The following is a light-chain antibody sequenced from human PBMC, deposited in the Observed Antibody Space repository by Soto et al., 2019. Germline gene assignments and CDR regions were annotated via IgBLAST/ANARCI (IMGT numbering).Light chain of an antibody. Sequence: DIQMTQSPSSLSASVGDRVTIACQANQDIGNYLNWYQQKPGRAPKLLIYDASNLEAGVPSRFRGSGSGTDFTFTISRLQPEDIATYYCQQYENLPTFGQGRRLEIK. CDR1: QDIGNY. V-gene: IGKV1-33*01. CDR2: DAS. J-gene: IGKJ5*01. CDR3: QQYENLPT.